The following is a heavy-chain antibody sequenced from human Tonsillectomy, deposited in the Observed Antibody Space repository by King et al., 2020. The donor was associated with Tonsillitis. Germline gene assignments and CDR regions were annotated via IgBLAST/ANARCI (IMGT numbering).Heavy chain of an antibody. CDR2: IYTSGST. V-gene: IGHV4-61*02. Sequence: PLQESGPGLVKPSQTLSLTCTVSGGSIGSGHYYWSWIRQPAGKGLEWIGRIYTSGSTKYNPSLKSRVTMSEDKSKNQFSLKLSSVTDAATAVYYCARGASYRGNFDYWGQGPLVTVSS. J-gene: IGHJ4*02. CDR3: ARGASYRGNFDY. CDR1: GGSIGSGHYY. D-gene: IGHD1-26*01.